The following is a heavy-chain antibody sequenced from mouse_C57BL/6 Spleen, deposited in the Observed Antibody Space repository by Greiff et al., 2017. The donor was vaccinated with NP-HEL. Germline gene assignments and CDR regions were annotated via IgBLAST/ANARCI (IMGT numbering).Heavy chain of an antibody. Sequence: EVQLQQSGPELVKPGASVKISCKASGYTFTDYYMNWVKQSHGKSLEWIGDINPNNGGTSYNQKFKGKATLTVDKSSSTAYMELRSLTSEDSAVYYCARRYYGYDGVYWYFDVWGTGTTVTVSS. V-gene: IGHV1-26*01. D-gene: IGHD2-2*01. CDR2: INPNNGGT. J-gene: IGHJ1*03. CDR1: GYTFTDYY. CDR3: ARRYYGYDGVYWYFDV.